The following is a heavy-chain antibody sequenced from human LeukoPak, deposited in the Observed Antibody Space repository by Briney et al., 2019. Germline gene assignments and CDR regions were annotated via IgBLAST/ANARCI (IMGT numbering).Heavy chain of an antibody. J-gene: IGHJ4*02. CDR1: GFTFSNYG. Sequence: GGSLRLSCAASGFTFSNYGMHWVRQAPGKGLEWVAVISYDGSNKYYADSVKGRFTISRDNSKNTLYVQMNSLRAEDTAVYFCVRDYNGLNYWGQGTLVTVSS. CDR2: ISYDGSNK. D-gene: IGHD2-8*01. V-gene: IGHV3-30*03. CDR3: VRDYNGLNY.